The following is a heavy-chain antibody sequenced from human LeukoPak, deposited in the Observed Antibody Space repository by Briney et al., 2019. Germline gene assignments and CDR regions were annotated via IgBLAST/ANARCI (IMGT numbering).Heavy chain of an antibody. D-gene: IGHD5-18*01. J-gene: IGHJ4*02. CDR2: IWYDGSNK. V-gene: IGHV3-33*01. CDR1: GFTFSSYG. Sequence: GRSLRLSCAASGFTFSSYGMHWVRQAPGKGLKWVAVIWYDGSNKYYADSVKGRFTISRDNSKNTLYLQMNSLRAEDTAVYYCARAVDTAMVTFLGYWGQGTLVTVSS. CDR3: ARAVDTAMVTFLGY.